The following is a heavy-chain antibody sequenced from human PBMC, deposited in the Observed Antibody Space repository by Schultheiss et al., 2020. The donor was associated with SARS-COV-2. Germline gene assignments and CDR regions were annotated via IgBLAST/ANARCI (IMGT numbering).Heavy chain of an antibody. Sequence: SETLSLTCAVYGGSFSGYYWSWIRQPPGKGLEWIGEINHSGSTNYNPSLKSRVTISEDTSKNQFSLKLSSVTAADTAVYYCARGGPVYSSSWYWFDPWGQGTLVTVS. D-gene: IGHD6-13*01. V-gene: IGHV4-34*01. CDR3: ARGGPVYSSSWYWFDP. CDR1: GGSFSGYY. J-gene: IGHJ5*02. CDR2: INHSGST.